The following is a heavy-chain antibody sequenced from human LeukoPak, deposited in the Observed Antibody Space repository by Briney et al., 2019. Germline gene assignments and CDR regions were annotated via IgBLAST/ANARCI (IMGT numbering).Heavy chain of an antibody. CDR3: ARAGYSSSWTGNYFDY. CDR1: GFTFSSYW. CDR2: INSDGSST. J-gene: IGHJ4*02. V-gene: IGHV3-74*01. D-gene: IGHD6-13*01. Sequence: GGSLRLSCAASGFTFSSYWMHWVRQAPGEGLVWVSRINSDGSSTSYADSVKGRFTISRDNAKNTLYLQMSSLRAEDTAVYYCARAGYSSSWTGNYFDYWGQGTLVTVSS.